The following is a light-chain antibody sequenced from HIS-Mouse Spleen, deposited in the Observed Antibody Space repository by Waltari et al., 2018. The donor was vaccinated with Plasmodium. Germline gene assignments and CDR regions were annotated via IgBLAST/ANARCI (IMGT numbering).Light chain of an antibody. CDR3: QQYGSSPYT. CDR1: QIVSSSY. CDR2: GAS. V-gene: IGKV3-20*01. Sequence: EIVLTQSPGPLSLSPGERATLPCRASQIVSSSYLAWYQQKPGQAPRLLIYGASSRATGIPDRFSGSGSGTDFTLTISRLEPEDFAVYYCQQYGSSPYTFGQGTKLEIK. J-gene: IGKJ2*01.